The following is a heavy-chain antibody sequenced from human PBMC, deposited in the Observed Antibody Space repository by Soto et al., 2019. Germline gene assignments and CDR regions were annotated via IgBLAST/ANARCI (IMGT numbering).Heavy chain of an antibody. V-gene: IGHV1-2*04. Sequence: GASVKVSCKASGYTFSGYYMHWVRQAPGQGLEWMGWINPISGGTNYAQKFQGWVTMTRDTSISTAYMELSRLRSDDTAVYYCARARYYYEHFDFWGQGTLVTVSS. CDR3: ARARYYYEHFDF. CDR2: INPISGGT. D-gene: IGHD3-22*01. J-gene: IGHJ4*02. CDR1: GYTFSGYY.